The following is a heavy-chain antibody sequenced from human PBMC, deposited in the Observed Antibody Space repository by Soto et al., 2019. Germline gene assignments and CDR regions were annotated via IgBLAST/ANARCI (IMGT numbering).Heavy chain of an antibody. J-gene: IGHJ6*02. V-gene: IGHV3-74*01. CDR2: INSDGSST. Sequence: GGSLRLSCAASGFTFSSYWMHWVRQAPGKGLVWVSRINSDGSSTSYADSGKGRFTISRDNAKNTLYLQMTCLRAEDTAVYYCARDHVDILYYYYGMDVWGQGTTVTVSS. CDR1: GFTFSSYW. D-gene: IGHD5-12*01. CDR3: ARDHVDILYYYYGMDV.